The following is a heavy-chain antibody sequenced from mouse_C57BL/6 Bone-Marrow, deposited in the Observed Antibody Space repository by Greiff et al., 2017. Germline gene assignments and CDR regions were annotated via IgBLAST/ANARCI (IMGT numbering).Heavy chain of an antibody. V-gene: IGHV7-3*01. J-gene: IGHJ1*03. CDR2: IRNKANGYTT. Sequence: EVKLVESGGGLVQPGGSLSLSCAASGFTFTDYYMSWVRQPPGKALEWLGFIRNKANGYTTEYSASVKGRFTISRDNSQSILYLQMNALRAEDSATYYCARYPQLDWYFDVWGTGTTVTVSS. D-gene: IGHD4-1*02. CDR3: ARYPQLDWYFDV. CDR1: GFTFTDYY.